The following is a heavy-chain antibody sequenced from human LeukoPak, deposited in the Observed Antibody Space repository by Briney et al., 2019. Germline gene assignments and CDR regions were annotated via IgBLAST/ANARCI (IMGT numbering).Heavy chain of an antibody. CDR3: ARETTPRYDSSGYRPPLFDY. CDR2: ISAYNGNV. J-gene: IGHJ4*02. CDR1: GYTFTSYG. Sequence: GASVKVSCKSSGYTFTSYGISWVRQAPGQGLEWMGWISAYNGNVNYAQKRQGRVTMTTDTSTSTAYMELRSLGSDDTAVYYCARETTPRYDSSGYRPPLFDYWGQGTLVTVSS. V-gene: IGHV1-18*01. D-gene: IGHD3-22*01.